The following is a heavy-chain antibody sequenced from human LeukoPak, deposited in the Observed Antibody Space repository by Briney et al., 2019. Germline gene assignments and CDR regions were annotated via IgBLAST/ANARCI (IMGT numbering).Heavy chain of an antibody. J-gene: IGHJ4*02. CDR1: GGSISSGSYY. CDR2: IYTSGST. V-gene: IGHV4-61*02. D-gene: IGHD2-21*02. Sequence: SQTLSLTCTVSGGSISSGSYYWSWIRQPAGKGLEWIGRIYTSGSTNYNPSLKSRVTMSVDTSKNQFSLKLSSVTAADTAVYYCARDGGNPTYCGGDCYFYWGQGTLVTVSS. CDR3: ARDGGNPTYCGGDCYFY.